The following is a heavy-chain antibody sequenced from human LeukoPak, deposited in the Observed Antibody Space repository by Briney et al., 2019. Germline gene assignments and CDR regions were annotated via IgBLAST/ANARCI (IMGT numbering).Heavy chain of an antibody. D-gene: IGHD1-26*01. V-gene: IGHV4-59*11. CDR1: GGSISSHY. CDR3: ARVKTGGGFDY. CDR2: IYYSGST. J-gene: IGHJ4*02. Sequence: PSETLSLTCTVSGGSISSHYWSWIRQPPGKGLEWIGYIYYSGSTNYNPSLKSRVTISVDTSKNQFPLKLSSVTAADTAVYYCARVKTGGGFDYWGQGTLVTVSS.